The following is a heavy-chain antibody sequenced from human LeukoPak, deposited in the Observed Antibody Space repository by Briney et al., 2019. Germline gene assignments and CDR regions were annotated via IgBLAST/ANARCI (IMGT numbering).Heavy chain of an antibody. Sequence: GGSLRLSCAASGFMFSSNWMSWVRLAPGKGLEWVSGFSLDSDNVGYADSVRGRFTVSRDRAKNSLYPQMNYLRPEDTALYFCTKDMDPGGINVWGQGTTVIVSS. CDR1: GFMFSSNW. J-gene: IGHJ6*02. D-gene: IGHD2-2*03. V-gene: IGHV3-9*01. CDR2: FSLDSDNV. CDR3: TKDMDPGGINV.